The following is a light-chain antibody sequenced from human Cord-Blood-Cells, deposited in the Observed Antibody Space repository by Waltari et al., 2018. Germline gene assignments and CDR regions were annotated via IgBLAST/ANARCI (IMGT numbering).Light chain of an antibody. V-gene: IGLV1-47*01. Sequence: SVLTQPPSASGTPGQRVTSSCSGSSSNIGSNYVYWYQQLPGTAPKLLIYRNNPRPSGVPDRFSGSKSGTSASLAISGLRSEDEADYYCAAWDDSLSGRVFGGGTKLTVL. CDR1: SSNIGSNY. CDR2: RNN. CDR3: AAWDDSLSGRV. J-gene: IGLJ3*02.